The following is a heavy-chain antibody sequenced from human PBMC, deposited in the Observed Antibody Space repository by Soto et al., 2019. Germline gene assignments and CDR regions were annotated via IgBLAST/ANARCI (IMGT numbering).Heavy chain of an antibody. Sequence: QVQLQESGPGLVKPSETLSLTCTVSGGSISSYYWSWIRQPPGKGLEWIGYIYYSGSTNYNPSLMSRVPISVDTSKHPFSLKLSSVTAAATAVYYCARRWGSAADYWGQGTLVTVSS. CDR1: GGSISSYY. CDR2: IYYSGST. CDR3: ARRWGSAADY. J-gene: IGHJ4*02. D-gene: IGHD2-15*01. V-gene: IGHV4-59*08.